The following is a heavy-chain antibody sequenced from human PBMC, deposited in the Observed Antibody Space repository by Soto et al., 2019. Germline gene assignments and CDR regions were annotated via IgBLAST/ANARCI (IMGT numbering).Heavy chain of an antibody. CDR2: ISAYNDNT. Sequence: ASVKVSCKASGYSFTNYGISWVRQAPGQGLEWMGWISAYNDNTNYAQKFQGRLTMTTVTSASTAYMELRSLRSDDTAVYYCARVWSRRYFYDSSGYPRNFEYWGQ. CDR1: GYSFTNYG. V-gene: IGHV1-18*01. J-gene: IGHJ4*01. CDR3: ARVWSRRYFYDSSGYPRNFEY. D-gene: IGHD3-22*01.